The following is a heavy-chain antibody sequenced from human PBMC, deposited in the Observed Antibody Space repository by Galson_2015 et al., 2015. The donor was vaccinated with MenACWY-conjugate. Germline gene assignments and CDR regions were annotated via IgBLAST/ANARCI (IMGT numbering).Heavy chain of an antibody. CDR3: ARGGRGPAASFHY. J-gene: IGHJ4*02. CDR1: GYDFSDFW. V-gene: IGHV5-51*01. Sequence: QSGAEVKKPGESLKMSCQGSGYDFSDFWIGWVRQMPGKGLEWMGIIYPGDFDTRYSPSFQGQVTVSADKATRAAYLQWNNLKASDTAMYYCARGGRGPAASFHYWGQGTLVTVSS. CDR2: IYPGDFDT. D-gene: IGHD2-2*01.